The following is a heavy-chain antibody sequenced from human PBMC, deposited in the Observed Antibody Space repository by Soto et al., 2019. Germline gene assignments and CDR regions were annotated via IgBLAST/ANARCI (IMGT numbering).Heavy chain of an antibody. J-gene: IGHJ4*02. Sequence: SETLSLTCTVSGGSVSSGSYYWSWIRQPPGKGLEWIGYIYYSGSTNYNPSLKSRVTISVDTSKNQFSLKLSSVTAADTAVYYCARFPGYSSGWYFDYWGQGTLVTVSS. CDR3: ARFPGYSSGWYFDY. D-gene: IGHD6-19*01. CDR1: GGSVSSGSYY. V-gene: IGHV4-61*01. CDR2: IYYSGST.